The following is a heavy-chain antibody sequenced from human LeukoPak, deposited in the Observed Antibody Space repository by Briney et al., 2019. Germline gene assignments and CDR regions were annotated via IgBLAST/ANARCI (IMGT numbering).Heavy chain of an antibody. Sequence: ASVKVSCKTSGYSFTDYYMHWVRQAPGQGLEWMGWINPNSGGTSSAQKFQGRVTMTRDTSITTVYMEVSWLTSDDTAIYYCARADRLDGSPYLIGPWGEGTLVTVSS. CDR1: GYSFTDYY. CDR3: ARADRLDGSPYLIGP. CDR2: INPNSGGT. D-gene: IGHD1-26*01. V-gene: IGHV1-2*02. J-gene: IGHJ5*02.